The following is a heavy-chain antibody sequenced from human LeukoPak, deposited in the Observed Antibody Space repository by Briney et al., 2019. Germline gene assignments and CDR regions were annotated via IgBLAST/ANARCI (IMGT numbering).Heavy chain of an antibody. J-gene: IGHJ4*02. D-gene: IGHD3-22*01. CDR1: GFTFSSYA. CDR2: ISGSGGST. CDR3: AKGGYYYDSSGYQSPRFDY. Sequence: GGSLRLSCAAPGFTFSSYAMSWVRQAPGKGLEWVSAISGSGGSTYYADSVKGRFTISRDNSKNTLYLQMNSLRAEDTAVYYCAKGGYYYDSSGYQSPRFDYWGQGTLVTVSS. V-gene: IGHV3-23*01.